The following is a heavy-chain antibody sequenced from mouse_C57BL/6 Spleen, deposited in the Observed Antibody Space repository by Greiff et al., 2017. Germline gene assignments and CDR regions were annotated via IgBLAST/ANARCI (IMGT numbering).Heavy chain of an antibody. J-gene: IGHJ3*01. CDR3: ARGDYYGISYAY. Sequence: QVQLQQPGAELVKPGASVKMSCKASGYTFTSYWITWVKQRPGQGLEWIGDIYPGSGSTNYNEKFKSKATLTVDTSSSTAYMQLSSLTSEVSAVYYCARGDYYGISYAYWGQGTLVTVSA. V-gene: IGHV1-55*01. CDR2: IYPGSGST. CDR1: GYTFTSYW. D-gene: IGHD1-1*01.